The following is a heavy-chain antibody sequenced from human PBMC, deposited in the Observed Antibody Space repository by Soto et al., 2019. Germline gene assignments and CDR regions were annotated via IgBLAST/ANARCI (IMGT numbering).Heavy chain of an antibody. V-gene: IGHV3-23*01. CDR3: AKEGYCSSTSCNDAFDI. J-gene: IGHJ3*02. CDR1: GFTFSSYA. Sequence: GGSLRLSCAASGFTFSSYAMSWVRQAPGKGLEWVSAISGSGGGTYYADSVKGRFTISRDNSKNTLYLQMNSLRAEDTAVYYCAKEGYCSSTSCNDAFDIWGQGTMVTVSS. D-gene: IGHD2-2*01. CDR2: ISGSGGGT.